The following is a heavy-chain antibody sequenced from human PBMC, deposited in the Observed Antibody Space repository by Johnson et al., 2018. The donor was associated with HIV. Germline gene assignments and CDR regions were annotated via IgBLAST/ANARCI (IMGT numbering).Heavy chain of an antibody. Sequence: QVQLVESGGGVVQPGRSLRLSCAASGFTFSSYAMHWVRQAPGKGLEWVAVISYGGSNKFYADSVEGRFTISRDNSKNTLYLQMNSLRSEDTAVYYCARAATIFGVITDYHDAFDVWGQGTMVTVSS. CDR1: GFTFSSYA. CDR2: ISYGGSNK. D-gene: IGHD3-3*01. CDR3: ARAATIFGVITDYHDAFDV. J-gene: IGHJ3*01. V-gene: IGHV3-30-3*01.